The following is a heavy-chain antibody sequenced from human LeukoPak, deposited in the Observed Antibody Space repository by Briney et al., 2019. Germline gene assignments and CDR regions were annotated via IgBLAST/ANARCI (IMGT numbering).Heavy chain of an antibody. J-gene: IGHJ4*02. V-gene: IGHV3-7*02. D-gene: IGHD6-13*01. CDR1: GFTFSNYW. CDR2: IKKGGSEK. CDR3: ARGTTGGYGTSWYDY. Sequence: PGGSLRLSCAASGFTFSNYWMSWVRQAPGKGLEWVANIKKGGSEKFYVDSVKGRFTISRDDAKNSLSLQMNSLRAEDTAVYYCARGTTGGYGTSWYDYWGQGTLVTVSS.